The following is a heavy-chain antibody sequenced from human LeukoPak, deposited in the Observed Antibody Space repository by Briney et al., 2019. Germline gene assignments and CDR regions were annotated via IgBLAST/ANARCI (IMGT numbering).Heavy chain of an antibody. Sequence: GGSLRLSCAASGFIFSSYGMHWVRQAPGKGLEWVAVIRSDGSQKYYADSVKGRFTVSRDNPKDTLYMEMNSLRAEDTAVYYCAKEYSSSWYERGGFDYWGQGTLVIVSS. D-gene: IGHD6-13*01. CDR3: AKEYSSSWYERGGFDY. J-gene: IGHJ4*02. V-gene: IGHV3-30*02. CDR1: GFIFSSYG. CDR2: IRSDGSQK.